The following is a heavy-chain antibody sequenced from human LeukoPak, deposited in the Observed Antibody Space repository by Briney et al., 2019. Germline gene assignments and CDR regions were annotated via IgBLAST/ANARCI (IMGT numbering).Heavy chain of an antibody. Sequence: SETLSLTCTVSGDSITSSNYYWGWIRQPPGKGLEWVGNFYYGGSTYYNPSLKSRVSISVDTSKNQFSLKLSSVTAADTAVYYCARLGAGDYGAYWGQGTQVTVSS. CDR3: ARLGAGDYGAY. CDR2: FYYGGST. J-gene: IGHJ4*02. D-gene: IGHD3-16*01. CDR1: GDSITSSNYY. V-gene: IGHV4-39*07.